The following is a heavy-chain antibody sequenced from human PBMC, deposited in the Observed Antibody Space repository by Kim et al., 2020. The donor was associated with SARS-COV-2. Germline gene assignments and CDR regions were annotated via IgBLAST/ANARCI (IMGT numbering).Heavy chain of an antibody. CDR3: ARDYGWYGAFDI. CDR2: IYYSGST. CDR1: GGSISSGGYY. D-gene: IGHD6-19*01. V-gene: IGHV4-31*03. Sequence: SETLSLTCTVSGGSISSGGYYWSWIRQHPGKGLEWIGYIYYSGSTYYNPSLKSRVTISVDTSKNQFSLKLSSVTAADTAVYYCARDYGWYGAFDIWGQGTMVTVSS. J-gene: IGHJ3*02.